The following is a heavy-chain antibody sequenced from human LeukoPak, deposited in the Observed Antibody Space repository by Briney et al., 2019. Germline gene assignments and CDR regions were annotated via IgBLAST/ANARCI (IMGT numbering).Heavy chain of an antibody. CDR1: GGSMSSINYY. CDR3: ARDKGPYWYFDL. CDR2: IYNSGSA. J-gene: IGHJ2*01. Sequence: PSETLSLTCSVSGGSMSSINYYWGWIRQPPGKGLEWIAYIYNSGSANYNPSLNSRVTVSVDTSNNQFSLKLSSVTAADTAVYYCARDKGPYWYFDLWGRGTLVTVSS. V-gene: IGHV4-39*02.